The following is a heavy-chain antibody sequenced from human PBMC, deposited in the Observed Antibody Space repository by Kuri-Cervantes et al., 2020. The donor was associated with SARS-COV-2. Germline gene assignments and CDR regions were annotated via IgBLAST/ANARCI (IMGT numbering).Heavy chain of an antibody. CDR3: AKGHCTDGVCLDYFDY. CDR1: GFTFSSYW. V-gene: IGHV3-30*18. D-gene: IGHD2-8*01. J-gene: IGHJ4*02. CDR2: IWYGGSNK. Sequence: LSLTCAASGFTFSSYWMSWVRQAPGKGLEWVAVIWYGGSNKYYADSVKGRFTISRDNSKNTLYLQMNSLRAEDTAVYYCAKGHCTDGVCLDYFDYWGQGTLVTVSS.